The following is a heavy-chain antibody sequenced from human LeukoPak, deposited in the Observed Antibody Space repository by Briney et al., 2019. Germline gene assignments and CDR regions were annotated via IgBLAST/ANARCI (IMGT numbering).Heavy chain of an antibody. V-gene: IGHV3-30*02. CDR1: GFTFSSFN. Sequence: GESLRLSCAASGFTFSSFNMQWVRQAPGKGPEWVASINYDVITTYYRDSVKGRFTISRDNSKNTVYLQMNSLRPEDTAVFYCAKDRVPDGHRPFDAWGQGTMVSVSS. D-gene: IGHD5-24*01. J-gene: IGHJ3*01. CDR3: AKDRVPDGHRPFDA. CDR2: INYDVITT.